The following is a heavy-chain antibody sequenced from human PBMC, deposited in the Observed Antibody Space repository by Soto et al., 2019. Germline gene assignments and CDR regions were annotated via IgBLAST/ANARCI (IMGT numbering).Heavy chain of an antibody. CDR2: FYYSGST. Sequence: PSETLSLTCTVSGGSISTGGYYWNWIRQHPGKGLEWIGYFYYSGSTYYNPSLKSRVTISVNTSKNQFSLKLSSVTAADTAVYYCARSVFPWGQGTLATV. CDR3: ARSVFP. V-gene: IGHV4-31*03. J-gene: IGHJ5*02. CDR1: GGSISTGGYY.